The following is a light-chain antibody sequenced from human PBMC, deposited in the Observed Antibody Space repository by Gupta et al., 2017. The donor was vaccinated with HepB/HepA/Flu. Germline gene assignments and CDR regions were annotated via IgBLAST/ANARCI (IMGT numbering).Light chain of an antibody. CDR3: QQYGSSPFT. J-gene: IGKJ3*01. V-gene: IGKV3-20*01. CDR1: QSVSSSY. Sequence: EIVFTQSPGTLSLSTGESATLSCRASQSVSSSYLAWYQQKPGQAPRLLIYGASSRATGVPDRFSGSGSGTDFTLTISRLEPEDFAVYYCQQYGSSPFTFGPGTKVEIK. CDR2: GAS.